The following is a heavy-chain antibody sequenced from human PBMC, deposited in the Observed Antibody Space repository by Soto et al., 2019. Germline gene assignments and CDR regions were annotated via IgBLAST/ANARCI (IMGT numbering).Heavy chain of an antibody. CDR3: LIGNSPSST. D-gene: IGHD2-15*01. J-gene: IGHJ5*01. CDR2: INQDGSEK. CDR1: GFSFSYFW. V-gene: IGHV3-7*02. Sequence: HPGGSLRLSCATSGFSFSYFWLNWVRQAPGRGLEWVANINQDGSEKYYVDSVKSRFTISRDNAQNSLYLQMNSLRVEDTAVYYGLIGNSPSSTWGPGTLFTVSS.